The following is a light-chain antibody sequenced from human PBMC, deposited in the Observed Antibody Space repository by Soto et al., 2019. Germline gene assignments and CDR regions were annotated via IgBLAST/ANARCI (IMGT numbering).Light chain of an antibody. CDR2: GIS. CDR3: QQYGSSPRT. Sequence: LVLTQSPGTLSLSPGERATLFCRASQSVTSNYFAWYQQKPGQAPRLLIYGISDRATGIPDRFSGSGSETDFTLTISRLEPEDFAVYYCQQYGSSPRTFGQGTKVDNK. V-gene: IGKV3-20*01. J-gene: IGKJ1*01. CDR1: QSVTSNY.